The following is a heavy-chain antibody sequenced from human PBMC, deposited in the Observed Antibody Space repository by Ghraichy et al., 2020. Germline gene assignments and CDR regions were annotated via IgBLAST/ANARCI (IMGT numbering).Heavy chain of an antibody. CDR2: INHSGST. Sequence: SHTLSLTCAVYGGSFSGYYWSWIRQPPGKGLEWIGEINHSGSTNYNPSLKSRVTISVDTSKNQFSLKLSSVTAADTAVYYCARGRFEGGYYYYYYGMDVWGQGTTVTVSS. CDR1: GGSFSGYY. D-gene: IGHD2-15*01. CDR3: ARGRFEGGYYYYYYGMDV. J-gene: IGHJ6*02. V-gene: IGHV4-34*01.